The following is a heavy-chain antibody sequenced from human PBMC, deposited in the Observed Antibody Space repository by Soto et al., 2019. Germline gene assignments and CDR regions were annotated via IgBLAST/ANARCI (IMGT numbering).Heavy chain of an antibody. CDR2: IILPFGTA. V-gene: IGHV1-69*13. Sequence: SVKVSCKASGYTFTNYGISWVRQAPGQGPEWMGGIILPFGTANYAQKFQDRVTITADDSMTTAYMDLSSLRSDDTAVYYCARGPDYEGYFDFWGQGTLVTVSS. CDR3: ARGPDYEGYFDF. D-gene: IGHD4-17*01. J-gene: IGHJ4*02. CDR1: GYTFTNYG.